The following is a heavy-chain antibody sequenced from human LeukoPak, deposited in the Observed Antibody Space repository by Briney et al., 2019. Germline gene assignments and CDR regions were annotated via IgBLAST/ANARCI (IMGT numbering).Heavy chain of an antibody. CDR2: INPSGGST. D-gene: IGHD2/OR15-2a*01. Sequence: ASVKVSCKASGYTFTTYYVHWVRQAPGQGLEWMGIINPSGGSTTYAQKFRGRLTMTRDMSTSTVYMELSSLRSEDTAVYYCARGIIVSAAFDIWGQGTMVTVSS. J-gene: IGHJ3*02. V-gene: IGHV1-46*01. CDR1: GYTFTTYY. CDR3: ARGIIVSAAFDI.